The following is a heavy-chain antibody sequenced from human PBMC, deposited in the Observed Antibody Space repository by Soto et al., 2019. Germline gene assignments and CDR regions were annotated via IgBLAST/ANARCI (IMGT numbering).Heavy chain of an antibody. V-gene: IGHV4-61*01. J-gene: IGHJ4*02. D-gene: IGHD2-15*01. CDR1: GASVGSGSFY. CDR2: VFFSGST. Sequence: SETLSLTCTVSGASVGSGSFYWSWIRQPPGKGLEWIGYVFFSGSTNYNPSLKSRVTISIDTSKNQFSLKLISVTAADTAVYYCARVGGVAARTFDYWGQGTVVTVSS. CDR3: ARVGGVAARTFDY.